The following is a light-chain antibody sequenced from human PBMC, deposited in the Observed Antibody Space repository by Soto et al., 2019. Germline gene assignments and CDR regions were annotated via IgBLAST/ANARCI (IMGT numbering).Light chain of an antibody. Sequence: DIPMSLSTSSLSASVGDRVTITCRASQSISSYLNWYQQKPGKAPKLLIYAASSLQSGVPSRFSGSGSGTDFTLTISSLQPEDFATDYCQQSYSTPFTFGQGTKVDIK. CDR3: QQSYSTPFT. V-gene: IGKV1-39*01. CDR1: QSISSY. CDR2: AAS. J-gene: IGKJ1*01.